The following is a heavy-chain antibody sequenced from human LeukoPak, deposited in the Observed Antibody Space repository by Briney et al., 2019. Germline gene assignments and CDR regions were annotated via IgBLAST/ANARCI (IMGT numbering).Heavy chain of an antibody. CDR3: AGSAYYDGETNWFDP. J-gene: IGHJ5*02. CDR1: GGSISSSSYY. CDR2: IYYSGST. V-gene: IGHV4-39*01. D-gene: IGHD3-22*01. Sequence: SETLSLTCTVSGGSISSSSYYWGWTRQPPGTGLEWIGSIYYSGSTYYNPSLKSRVTISVDTSKNQFSLKLSSVTAADTAVYYCAGSAYYDGETNWFDPWGQGTLVTVSS.